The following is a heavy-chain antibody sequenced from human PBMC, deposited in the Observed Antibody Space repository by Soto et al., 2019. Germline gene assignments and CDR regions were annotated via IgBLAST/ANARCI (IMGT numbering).Heavy chain of an antibody. Sequence: QVQLQESGPGLVKPSETLSLTCTVSGGSINSYYWYWIRQPAGKGLEWIGRINIRGSTNYNPSLKSRVTMSIDTSTNKFSLKVSSVTAADTAVYYCAKSSSRSSLGQYALDVWGQGTTVTVSS. CDR1: GGSINSYY. D-gene: IGHD6-13*01. J-gene: IGHJ6*02. CDR3: AKSSSRSSLGQYALDV. V-gene: IGHV4-4*07. CDR2: INIRGST.